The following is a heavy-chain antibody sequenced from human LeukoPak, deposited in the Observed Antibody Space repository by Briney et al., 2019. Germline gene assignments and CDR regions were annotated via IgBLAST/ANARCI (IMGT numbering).Heavy chain of an antibody. CDR3: ARVGRELLLEYNWFDP. Sequence: GASVKVSCKASGYTFTSYGISWVRQAPGQGLEWMGWINPNSGGTNYAQKFQGRVTMTRDTSISTAYMELSRLRSDDTAVYYCARVGRELLLEYNWFDPWGQGTLVTVSS. CDR1: GYTFTSYG. V-gene: IGHV1-2*02. CDR2: INPNSGGT. D-gene: IGHD1-26*01. J-gene: IGHJ5*02.